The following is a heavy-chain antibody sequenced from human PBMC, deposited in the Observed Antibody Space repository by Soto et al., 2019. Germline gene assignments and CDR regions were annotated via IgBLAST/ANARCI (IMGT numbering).Heavy chain of an antibody. CDR2: VVLGNGNT. CDR1: GFTFSSSA. V-gene: IGHV1-58*01. Sequence: WASVKVSCKASGFTFSSSAVQWVRQARGQRLEWIGWVVLGNGNTNYAQKFQERVTITRDMSTSTAYMEVRSLAFEDTAVYYCATRIGNIGWYWLDTWGQGTLVTVSS. D-gene: IGHD6-19*01. J-gene: IGHJ5*02. CDR3: ATRIGNIGWYWLDT.